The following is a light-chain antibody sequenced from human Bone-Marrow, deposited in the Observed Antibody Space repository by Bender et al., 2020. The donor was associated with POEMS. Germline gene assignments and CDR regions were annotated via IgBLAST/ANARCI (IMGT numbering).Light chain of an antibody. CDR2: SNN. J-gene: IGLJ3*02. CDR3: SSWDDSLNGWV. Sequence: QSVLTQPPSASGTPGQSVTISCSGTSSNFGNNAANWYQHVPGTAPKLLIYSNNQRPSGVPDRFSASTSGTSASLAISGLHSDDEADYCCSSWDDSLNGWVCGGGTKLTVL. V-gene: IGLV1-44*01. CDR1: SSNFGNNA.